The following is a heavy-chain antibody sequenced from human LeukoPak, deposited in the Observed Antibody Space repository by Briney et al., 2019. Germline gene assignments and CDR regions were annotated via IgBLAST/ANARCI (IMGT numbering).Heavy chain of an antibody. J-gene: IGHJ5*02. CDR1: GGSFSGYY. CDR2: INHSGST. CDR3: ARSVRRLVVVPAAIGFDP. Sequence: SETLSLTCAVYGGSFSGYYWSWIRQPPGKGLEWIGEINHSGSTNYNPSLKSRVTISVDTSKNQFSLKLSSVTAADTAVYYCARSVRRLVVVPAAIGFDPWGQGTLVTVSS. V-gene: IGHV4-34*01. D-gene: IGHD2-2*01.